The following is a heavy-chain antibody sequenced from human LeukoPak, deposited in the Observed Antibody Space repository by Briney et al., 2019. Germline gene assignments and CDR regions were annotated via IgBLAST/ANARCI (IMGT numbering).Heavy chain of an antibody. V-gene: IGHV4-4*07. D-gene: IGHD2-15*01. Sequence: SETLSLTCTVSGGSISSYFWSWIRQPAGKGLEWIGRIYTSGSTNYNPSLKSRVAMSIDTSKNQFSLKLSSVTAADTAVYYCARDGSTWPQPFDYWGQGTLVTVSS. CDR2: IYTSGST. CDR3: ARDGSTWPQPFDY. J-gene: IGHJ4*02. CDR1: GGSISSYF.